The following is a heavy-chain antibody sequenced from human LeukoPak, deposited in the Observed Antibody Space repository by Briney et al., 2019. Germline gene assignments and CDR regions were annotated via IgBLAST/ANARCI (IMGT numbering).Heavy chain of an antibody. Sequence: SETLSLTCTVSGGSISSGGYYWSWIRQPPGKGLEWIGYIYHSGSTYYNPSLKSRVTISVDRSKNQFSLKLSSVTAADTAVYYCARVDQYSSSFLDYWGQGTLVTVSS. CDR2: IYHSGST. CDR3: ARVDQYSSSFLDY. CDR1: GGSISSGGYY. V-gene: IGHV4-30-2*01. J-gene: IGHJ4*02. D-gene: IGHD6-6*01.